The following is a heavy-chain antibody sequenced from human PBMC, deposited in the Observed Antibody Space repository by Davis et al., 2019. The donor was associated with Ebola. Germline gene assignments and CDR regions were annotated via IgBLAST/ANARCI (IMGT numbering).Heavy chain of an antibody. J-gene: IGHJ4*02. Sequence: PGESLKISCAASGFTFSSYGMHWVRQAPGKGLEWVAVISYDGSNKYYADSVKGRFTISRDNSKNTLYLQMNSLRAEDTAVYYCAKDERVFYYDSSGYYYSWWGQGTLVTVSS. CDR3: AKDERVFYYDSSGYYYSW. CDR1: GFTFSSYG. D-gene: IGHD3-22*01. CDR2: ISYDGSNK. V-gene: IGHV3-30*18.